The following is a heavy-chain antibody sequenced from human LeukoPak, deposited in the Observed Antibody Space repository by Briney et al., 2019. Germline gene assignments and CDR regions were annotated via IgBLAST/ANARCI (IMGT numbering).Heavy chain of an antibody. D-gene: IGHD3-10*01. Sequence: GASVKVSCKASGYTFTGYYMHWVRQAPGQGLEWMGWINPNSGGTNYARKFQGRVTMTRDTSISTAYMELSRLRSDDTAVYYCARSITMVRGVIKVPYYWGQGTLVTVSS. CDR3: ARSITMVRGVIKVPYY. CDR2: INPNSGGT. J-gene: IGHJ4*02. CDR1: GYTFTGYY. V-gene: IGHV1-2*02.